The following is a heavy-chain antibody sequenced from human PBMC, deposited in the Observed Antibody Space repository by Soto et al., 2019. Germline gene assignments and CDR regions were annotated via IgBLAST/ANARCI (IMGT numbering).Heavy chain of an antibody. CDR3: SRGGSLQWLVPEDY. V-gene: IGHV3-49*03. Sequence: EVQLVESGGGLVQPGRSLRLSCTASGFTFGDYAMSWFRQAPGKGLEWVGFIRSKTHGGTTEYAASVKGRFTISTDDSKTIASLQMNSLKTEDTAVYYCSRGGSLQWLVPEDYWGQGTLVTVSS. D-gene: IGHD6-19*01. J-gene: IGHJ4*02. CDR1: GFTFGDYA. CDR2: IRSKTHGGTT.